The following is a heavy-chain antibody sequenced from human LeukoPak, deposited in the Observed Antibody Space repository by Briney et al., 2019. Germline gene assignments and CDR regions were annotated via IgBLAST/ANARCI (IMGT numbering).Heavy chain of an antibody. D-gene: IGHD2-15*01. CDR3: AKDLYTLAEGDCSGGSCYSDY. Sequence: GGSLRLSCAASGFTFSSYGMHWVRQAPGKGLEWVAVISYDGSNKYYADSVKGRFTISRDNSKNTLYLQMNSLRAEDTAVCYCAKDLYTLAEGDCSGGSCYSDYWGQGTLVTVSS. V-gene: IGHV3-30*18. CDR1: GFTFSSYG. J-gene: IGHJ4*02. CDR2: ISYDGSNK.